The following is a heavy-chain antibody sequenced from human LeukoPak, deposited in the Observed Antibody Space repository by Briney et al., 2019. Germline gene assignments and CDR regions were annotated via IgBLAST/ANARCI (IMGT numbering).Heavy chain of an antibody. CDR1: GYTFTSFY. D-gene: IGHD1-20*01. CDR2: INPSGGST. V-gene: IGHV1-46*01. CDR3: ASSARRITSTFDY. J-gene: IGHJ4*02. Sequence: ASVKVSCKASGYTFTSFYMHWVRQAPGQGLEWMGIINPSGGSTSYAQKFQGRVTMTRDTSTSTVYMELSSLRSEDTAVYYCASSARRITSTFDYWGQGTLVTVSS.